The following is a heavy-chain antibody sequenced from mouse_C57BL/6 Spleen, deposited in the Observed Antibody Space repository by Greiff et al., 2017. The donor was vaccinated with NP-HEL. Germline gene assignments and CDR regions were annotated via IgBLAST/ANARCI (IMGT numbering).Heavy chain of an antibody. V-gene: IGHV1-50*01. J-gene: IGHJ2*01. CDR3: ARNTLSYFDD. D-gene: IGHD5-1-1*01. CDR1: GYTFTSYW. CDR2: IDPSDSYT. Sequence: QVQLQQSGAELVKPGASVKLSCKASGYTFTSYWMQWVKQRPGQGLEWIGEIDPSDSYTNYNQKFKGKATLTVDTSSSTAYMQLSSLTSEDSAVYYCARNTLSYFDDWGKGTTLTVAT.